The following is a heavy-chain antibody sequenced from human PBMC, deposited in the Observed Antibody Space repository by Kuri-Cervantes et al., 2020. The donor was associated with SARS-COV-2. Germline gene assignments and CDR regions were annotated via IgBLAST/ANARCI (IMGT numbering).Heavy chain of an antibody. J-gene: IGHJ1*01. D-gene: IGHD3-3*01. Sequence: LSLTCAASGLTFSSYWMHWVRQAPGKGLEWVAVISYDGSNKYHADSVKGRFTISRDNSKNTLYLQMNSLRAEDTAVYYCARGGRFLEWLLGAEYFQHWGQGTLVTDSS. CDR1: GLTFSSYW. CDR3: ARGGRFLEWLLGAEYFQH. V-gene: IGHV3-30-3*01. CDR2: ISYDGSNK.